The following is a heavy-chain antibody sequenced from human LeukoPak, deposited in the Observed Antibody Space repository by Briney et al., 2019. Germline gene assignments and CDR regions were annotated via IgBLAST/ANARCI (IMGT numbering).Heavy chain of an antibody. D-gene: IGHD6-19*01. CDR3: ARAGYSSGWYYYYYYMDV. J-gene: IGHJ6*03. V-gene: IGHV3-23*01. Sequence: PGGSLRLSCAASGFTFSDYVMIWVRQAPGKGLEWVSGITASGDRTFYGDSVRGRFTMSRDNSKNTLYLQMTSLRAEDTAVYYCARAGYSSGWYYYYYYMDVWGKGTTVTVSS. CDR1: GFTFSDYV. CDR2: ITASGDRT.